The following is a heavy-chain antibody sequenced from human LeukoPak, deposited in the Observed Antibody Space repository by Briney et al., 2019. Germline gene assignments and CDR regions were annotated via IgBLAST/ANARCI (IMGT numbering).Heavy chain of an antibody. CDR3: ATAGYSSGWYDGYYYYGMDV. D-gene: IGHD6-19*01. Sequence: ASVKVSCKVSGYTLTELSMHWVQQAPGKGLEWMGGFDPEDGETIYAQKFQGRVTMTEDTSTDTAYMELSSLRSEDTAVYYCATAGYSSGWYDGYYYYGMDVWGQGTTVTVSS. CDR1: GYTLTELS. CDR2: FDPEDGET. J-gene: IGHJ6*02. V-gene: IGHV1-24*01.